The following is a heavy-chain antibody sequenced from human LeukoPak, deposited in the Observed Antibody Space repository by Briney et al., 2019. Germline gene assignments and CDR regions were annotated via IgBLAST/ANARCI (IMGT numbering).Heavy chain of an antibody. CDR1: GFTFSSYA. Sequence: GGSLRLSCAASGFTFSSYAMTWVRPAPGKGLEWVSAISGSGDSTYYADSVKGRFTISRDNSKNTLYLQMNSLRAEDAAVYYCAELGVASPSDYWGQGTLVTVSS. J-gene: IGHJ4*02. CDR3: AELGVASPSDY. V-gene: IGHV3-23*01. D-gene: IGHD2-15*01. CDR2: ISGSGDST.